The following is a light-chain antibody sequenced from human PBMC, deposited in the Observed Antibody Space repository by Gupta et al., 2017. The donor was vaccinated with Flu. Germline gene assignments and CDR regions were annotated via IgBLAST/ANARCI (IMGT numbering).Light chain of an antibody. Sequence: PSFLSASVGDRVTITCRASQSISSLLTWYQQKPGKAPKLLIYEASTLHSGVPSRFSGSGSGTEFTLTISSLQPEDFATYYCQQLNSYPRTFGPGTKVDVK. CDR1: QSISSL. J-gene: IGKJ3*01. CDR2: EAS. CDR3: QQLNSYPRT. V-gene: IGKV1-9*01.